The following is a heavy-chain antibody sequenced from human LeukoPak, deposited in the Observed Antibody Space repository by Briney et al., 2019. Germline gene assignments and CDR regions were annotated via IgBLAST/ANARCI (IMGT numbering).Heavy chain of an antibody. CDR3: AGDTNREQDI. D-gene: IGHD3-3*01. Sequence: GGSLRLSCAASGFTFRSNYMHWVRQAPGKGLEYVSVISGNGGNTHYANSVKGRFTISRDNSKNTMYLQMGSLRAEGTAVYYCAGDTNREQDIWGQGTTVTVSS. J-gene: IGHJ6*02. CDR2: ISGNGGNT. V-gene: IGHV3-64*01. CDR1: GFTFRSNY.